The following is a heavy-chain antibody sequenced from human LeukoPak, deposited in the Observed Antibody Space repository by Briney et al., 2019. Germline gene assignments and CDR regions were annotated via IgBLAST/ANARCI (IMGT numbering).Heavy chain of an antibody. CDR3: AVAGNTVGY. Sequence: GGSLRLSCAASGFTFSSYAMLWVRQAPGKALECVADISYDGSNKYYADSVKGRFTISRDNSKNTLYLQMNSLRAEGTAGYYRAVAGNTVGYWGQGTLVTVSS. V-gene: IGHV3-30-3*01. D-gene: IGHD6-19*01. J-gene: IGHJ4*02. CDR2: ISYDGSNK. CDR1: GFTFSSYA.